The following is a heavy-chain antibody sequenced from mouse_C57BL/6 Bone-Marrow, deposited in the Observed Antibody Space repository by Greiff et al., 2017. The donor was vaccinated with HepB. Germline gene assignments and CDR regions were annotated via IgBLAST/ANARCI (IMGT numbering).Heavy chain of an antibody. CDR3: GRTHYCGTQFAY. CDR1: GYTFTSYW. V-gene: IGHV1-52*01. D-gene: IGHD1-1*01. J-gene: IGHJ3*01. CDR2: IDPSDSET. Sequence: VQLQQPGAELVRPGSSVKLSCKASGYTFTSYWMHWVKQRPIQGLEWIGNIDPSDSETHYNQKFKDKATLTVDKSSSTAYMQLSSLTSEDSAVYYCGRTHYCGTQFAYWGQGTLVTVSA.